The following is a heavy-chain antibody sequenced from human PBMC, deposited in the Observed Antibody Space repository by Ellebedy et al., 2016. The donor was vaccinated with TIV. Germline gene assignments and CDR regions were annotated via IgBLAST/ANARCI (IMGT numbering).Heavy chain of an antibody. V-gene: IGHV1-46*01. Sequence: ASVKVSXKASGYTFTGYYMHWVRQAPGQGLEWMGWINPSGGSTSYAQKFQGRVTMTRDTSTSTVYMELSSLRSEDTAVYYCARAQEGATATFDYWGQGTLVTVSS. D-gene: IGHD1-26*01. CDR1: GYTFTGYY. J-gene: IGHJ4*02. CDR3: ARAQEGATATFDY. CDR2: INPSGGST.